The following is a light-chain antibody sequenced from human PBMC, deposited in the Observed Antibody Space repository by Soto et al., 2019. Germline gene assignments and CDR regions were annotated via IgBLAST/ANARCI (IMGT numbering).Light chain of an antibody. J-gene: IGKJ1*01. CDR1: QNLGTLY. CDR2: SAS. V-gene: IGKV3-20*01. Sequence: EIVLTQSPGTLSLSPGERGTLSCRASQNLGTLYLAWFQQKSGQAPRLLIYSASRRATGIPDRFSGSGSGTDFTLTISRLEPEDSAVYYCQQYGSSGRTFGQGTKVDIK. CDR3: QQYGSSGRT.